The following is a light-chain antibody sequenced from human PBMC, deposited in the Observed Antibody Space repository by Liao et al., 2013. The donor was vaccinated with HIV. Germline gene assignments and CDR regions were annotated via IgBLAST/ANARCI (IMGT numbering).Light chain of an antibody. CDR2: EDT. CDR3: QAWDSNCWV. V-gene: IGLV3-1*01. Sequence: SYELTQPPSVSVSPGQTASVTCSGDKLGDKYVSWYQQRPGQSPVLVIYEDTKRPSGIPERFSGSNSGNTATLTISGTQAMDEADYYCQAWDSNCWVFGGGTELTVL. CDR1: KLGDKY. J-gene: IGLJ3*02.